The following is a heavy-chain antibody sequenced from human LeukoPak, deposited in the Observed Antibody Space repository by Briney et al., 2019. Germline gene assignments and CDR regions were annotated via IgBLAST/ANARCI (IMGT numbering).Heavy chain of an antibody. Sequence: SETLSLTCSVSGYSISNNYYWGWIRQSPGKGLEWIGSMYHSGSTYYNPSLKSRVTISVDTSKNQFSLKLSSVTAADTAVYYCARGVVAGKVGYYYMDVWGKGTTVTISS. CDR1: GYSISNNYY. CDR2: MYHSGST. V-gene: IGHV4-38-2*02. J-gene: IGHJ6*03. D-gene: IGHD6-19*01. CDR3: ARGVVAGKVGYYYMDV.